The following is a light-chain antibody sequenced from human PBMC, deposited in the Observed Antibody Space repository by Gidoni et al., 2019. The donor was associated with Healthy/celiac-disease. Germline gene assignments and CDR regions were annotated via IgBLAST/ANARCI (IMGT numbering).Light chain of an antibody. V-gene: IGKV3-15*01. Sequence: DIVMTQSPATLSVSPGERATPSCRASQSVSSNLAWYQQKPGQAPRLLIYGASTRATGIPARFSGSGSGTEFTLTISSLQSEDFAVYYCQQYNNWPGTFGGGTKVEIK. J-gene: IGKJ4*01. CDR2: GAS. CDR3: QQYNNWPGT. CDR1: QSVSSN.